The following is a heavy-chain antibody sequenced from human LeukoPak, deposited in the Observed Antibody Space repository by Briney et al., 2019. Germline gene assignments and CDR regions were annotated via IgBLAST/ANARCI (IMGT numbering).Heavy chain of an antibody. V-gene: IGHV1-18*01. CDR2: ISAYNGNT. D-gene: IGHD3-9*01. CDR3: ARDRREAGGYYDILTGYYKHYYYGMDV. J-gene: IGHJ6*02. CDR1: GYTFTSYG. Sequence: ASVKVSGKASGYTFTSYGISWVRQAPGQGLEWMGWISAYNGNTNYAQKLQGRVTMTTDTSTSTAYMELRSLRSDDTAVYYCARDRREAGGYYDILTGYYKHYYYGMDVWGQGTTVTVSS.